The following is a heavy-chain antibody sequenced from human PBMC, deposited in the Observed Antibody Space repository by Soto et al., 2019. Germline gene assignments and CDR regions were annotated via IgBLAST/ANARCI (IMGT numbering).Heavy chain of an antibody. CDR3: VRGGSNYAS. J-gene: IGHJ5*02. CDR2: IKPDESEK. V-gene: IGHV3-7*01. CDR1: GFTFSDSW. D-gene: IGHD4-4*01. Sequence: EVQLVESGGGLVQPGGSLRLSCTASGFTFSDSWMTWVRQAPGKGLEWVARIKPDESEKKYADSVKGRFSISRDNAKNSMYLQMDSLRGEDTSVYYCVRGGSNYASWGQGTLVHVSS.